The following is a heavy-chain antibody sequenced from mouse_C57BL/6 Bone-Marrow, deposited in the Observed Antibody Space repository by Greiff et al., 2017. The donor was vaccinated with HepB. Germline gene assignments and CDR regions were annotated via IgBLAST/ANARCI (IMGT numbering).Heavy chain of an antibody. D-gene: IGHD1-1*01. J-gene: IGHJ1*03. Sequence: EVHLVESGPGLVKPSQSLSLTCSVTGYSITSGYYWNWIRQFPGNKLEWMGYISYDGSNNYNPSLKNRISITRDTSKNQFFLKLNSVTTEDTATYYCARDRPHYYGSSHWYFDVWGTGTTVTVSS. CDR3: ARDRPHYYGSSHWYFDV. CDR1: GYSITSGYY. CDR2: ISYDGSN. V-gene: IGHV3-6*01.